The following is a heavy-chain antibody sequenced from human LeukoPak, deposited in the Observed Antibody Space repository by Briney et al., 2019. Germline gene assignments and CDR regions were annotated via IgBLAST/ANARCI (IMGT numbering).Heavy chain of an antibody. CDR3: ARDPNYYGSGGYKAA. CDR1: GYSISSGYF. V-gene: IGHV4-38-2*02. J-gene: IGHJ5*02. CDR2: LYHSGST. Sequence: SETLSLTCTVSGYSISSGYFWGWTRQPPGKGLEWIGSLYHSGSTYYNPSLKSRVTISVDTSKNQFSLKLSSVTAADTAVYYCARDPNYYGSGGYKAAWGQGTLVTVSS. D-gene: IGHD3-10*01.